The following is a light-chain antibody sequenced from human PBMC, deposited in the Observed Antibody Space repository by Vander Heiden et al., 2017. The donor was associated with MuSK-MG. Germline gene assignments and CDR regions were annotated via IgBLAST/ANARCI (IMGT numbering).Light chain of an antibody. CDR3: QQYNSYLLT. CDR1: QSISSW. CDR2: KAS. V-gene: IGKV1-5*03. Sequence: DIQMTQSPSTLSASVGDRVTITCRASQSISSWLVWYQQKPGKAPKLLIYKASSLESGVPSRFSGSGSGTEFTLTISSLQPDDFATYYCQQYNSYLLTFGQGTKVEIK. J-gene: IGKJ1*01.